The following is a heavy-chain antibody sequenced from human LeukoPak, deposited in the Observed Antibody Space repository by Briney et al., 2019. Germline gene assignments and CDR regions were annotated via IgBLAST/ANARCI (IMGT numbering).Heavy chain of an antibody. J-gene: IGHJ4*02. V-gene: IGHV3-74*01. D-gene: IGHD5-12*01. CDR2: INSDGSST. CDR1: GFTFSRYW. CDR3: ARDPTQWLRYGYFDY. Sequence: GGSLRLSCAASGFTFSRYWIHWVRQAPGKGLVWVSRINSDGSSTSYADSVKGRFTISRDNAKNTLYLQMNSLRAEDTAVYYCARDPTQWLRYGYFDYWGQGTLVTVSS.